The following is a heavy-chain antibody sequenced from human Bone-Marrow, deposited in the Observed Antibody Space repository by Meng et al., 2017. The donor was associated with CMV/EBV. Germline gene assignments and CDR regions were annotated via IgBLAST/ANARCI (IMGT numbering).Heavy chain of an antibody. CDR3: AREALGFGIFPSAGRWFDP. CDR2: IYHSGST. Sequence: GSLRLSCAVSGGSISSSNWWSWVRQPPGKGLEWIGEIYHSGSTYYNPSLKSRVTISVDTSKNQFSLKLSSVTAADTAVYYCAREALGFGIFPSAGRWFDPWGQGTLVTVSS. J-gene: IGHJ5*02. CDR1: GGSISSSNW. D-gene: IGHD3-3*01. V-gene: IGHV4-4*02.